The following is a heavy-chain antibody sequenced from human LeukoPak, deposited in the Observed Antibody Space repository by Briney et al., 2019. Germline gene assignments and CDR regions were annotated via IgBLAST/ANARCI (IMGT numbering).Heavy chain of an antibody. CDR3: ASNSAVSLYYYYYYMDV. CDR1: GFTVSSNY. J-gene: IGHJ6*03. Sequence: GGSLRLSCAASGFTVSSNYMSWVRQAPGKGLEWVSVIYSGGSTYYADSVKGRFTVSRDNSKNTLYLQMNSLGAEDTAVYYCASNSAVSLYYYYYYMDVWGKGTTVTISS. D-gene: IGHD5-24*01. CDR2: IYSGGST. V-gene: IGHV3-66*01.